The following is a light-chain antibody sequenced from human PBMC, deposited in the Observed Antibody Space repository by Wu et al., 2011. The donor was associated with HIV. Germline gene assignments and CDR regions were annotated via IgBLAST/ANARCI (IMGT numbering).Light chain of an antibody. CDR2: DAS. Sequence: EIVLTQSPGTLSLSPGERATLSCRASQSVGSFLAWYQQKPGQAPRLLIYDASNRATGIPARFSGSGSGTDFTLTISSLQSEDFAVYYCQQYNNWPLTFGQGTRLEI. CDR1: QSVGSF. V-gene: IGKV3-11*01. J-gene: IGKJ5*01. CDR3: QQYNNWPLT.